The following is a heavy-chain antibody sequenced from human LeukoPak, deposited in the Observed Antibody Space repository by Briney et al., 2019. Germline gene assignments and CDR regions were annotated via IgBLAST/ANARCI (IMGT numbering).Heavy chain of an antibody. D-gene: IGHD6-19*01. Sequence: ASVKVSCKASGYTFTGYYMHWVRQAPGQGLEWMGWINPNSGGTNYAQKFQGRVTMTRDTSISTAYMELSRLRSDDTAVYYCARDGGVAVNDAFDIWGQGTMVTVYS. J-gene: IGHJ3*02. CDR2: INPNSGGT. V-gene: IGHV1-2*02. CDR3: ARDGGVAVNDAFDI. CDR1: GYTFTGYY.